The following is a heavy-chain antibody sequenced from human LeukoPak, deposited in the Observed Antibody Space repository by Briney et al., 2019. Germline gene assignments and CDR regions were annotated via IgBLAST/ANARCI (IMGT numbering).Heavy chain of an antibody. CDR1: GGSISSYY. Sequence: SETLSLTCTVSGGSISSYYWSWIRRPPGKGLEWIGYIYYSGSTNYNPSLKSRVTISVDTSKNQFSLKLSSVTAADTAVYYCARQYSSSRGSLYYFDYWGQGTPVTVSS. D-gene: IGHD6-6*01. J-gene: IGHJ4*02. CDR3: ARQYSSSRGSLYYFDY. V-gene: IGHV4-59*08. CDR2: IYYSGST.